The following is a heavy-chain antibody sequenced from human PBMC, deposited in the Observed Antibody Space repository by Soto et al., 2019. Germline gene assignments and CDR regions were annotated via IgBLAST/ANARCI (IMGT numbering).Heavy chain of an antibody. D-gene: IGHD1-26*01. J-gene: IGHJ5*02. CDR1: GGSISSGGYY. CDR3: ASDQGVNLLGQGGFDP. V-gene: IGHV4-31*03. Sequence: QVQLQESGPGLVKPSQTLSLTCTVSGGSISSGGYYWSWIRQHPGKGLEWSGYINYSGSTYYNPSLKSRVTISVDTSKSQFSLKLSSVTAADTAVYYCASDQGVNLLGQGGFDPWGQGTLVTVSS. CDR2: INYSGST.